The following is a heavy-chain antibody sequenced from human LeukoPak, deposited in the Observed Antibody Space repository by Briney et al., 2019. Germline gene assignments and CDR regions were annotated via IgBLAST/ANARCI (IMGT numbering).Heavy chain of an antibody. D-gene: IGHD3-10*01. J-gene: IGHJ6*03. V-gene: IGHV3-30*02. CDR2: IRYDGSYK. CDR1: GFIFSSYG. Sequence: GGSLRLSCAASGFIFSSYGMHWVRQAPGKGLEWVAFIRYDGSYKSYADSVKGRFTISRDNSKNTLYLQWNSLRAEDTAVYYCAKDGGVRGPDYYYYMDVWGTGTTVTIYS. CDR3: AKDGGVRGPDYYYYMDV.